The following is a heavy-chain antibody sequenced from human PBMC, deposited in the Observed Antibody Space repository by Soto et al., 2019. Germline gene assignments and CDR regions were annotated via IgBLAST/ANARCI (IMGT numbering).Heavy chain of an antibody. D-gene: IGHD3-10*01. CDR1: GGAFNGYY. Sequence: QVHLQQWGAGLLKPSETLSLTCAVNGGAFNGYYWTWLRQSPGKGLQWIGEINHSGTVDYHPSLKSRVTFSIDTSKKQFSLTLTSVTAADTAVYYCARAGAALVRGSIGGFDYWGQGTLVTVSS. J-gene: IGHJ4*02. CDR3: ARAGAALVRGSIGGFDY. V-gene: IGHV4-34*01. CDR2: INHSGTV.